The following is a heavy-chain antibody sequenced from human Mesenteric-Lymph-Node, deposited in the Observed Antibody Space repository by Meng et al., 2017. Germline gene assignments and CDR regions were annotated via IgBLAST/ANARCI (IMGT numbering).Heavy chain of an antibody. D-gene: IGHD4-17*01. V-gene: IGHV1-8*01. J-gene: IGHJ4*02. CDR1: GYTFSSYD. CDR3: ARDGWDGDPFDY. CDR2: MNPNSGNT. Sequence: ASVKVSCKASGYTFSSYDINWVRQATGQGLEWMGWMNPNSGNTGCAQKFQGRVTMSRNTSISTAYMELSSLRSEDTAVYYCARDGWDGDPFDYWGQGTLVTVSS.